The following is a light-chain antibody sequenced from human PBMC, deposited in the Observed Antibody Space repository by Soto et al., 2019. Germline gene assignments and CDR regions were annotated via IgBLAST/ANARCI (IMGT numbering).Light chain of an antibody. J-gene: IGKJ1*01. CDR2: AAS. CDR1: QSVGSN. Sequence: EILMTQSPATLSVSPGERTTLACRASQSVGSNLAWYQQKPGQAPRLLIYAASTRASGAPARFSGSGSGTEFTLTISSLQSEDFAVYYCQQYNNWLRTFGHGTKVDI. CDR3: QQYNNWLRT. V-gene: IGKV3-15*01.